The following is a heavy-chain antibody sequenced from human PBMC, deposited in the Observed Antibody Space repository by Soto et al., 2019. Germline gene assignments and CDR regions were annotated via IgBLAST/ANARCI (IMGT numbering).Heavy chain of an antibody. CDR1: GGSISSSSSDW. J-gene: IGHJ4*02. CDR2: IYHSGNT. Sequence: QVQLQESGPGLVKPSGTLSLTCAVSGGSISSSSSDWWSWVRQPPGKGLEWIGEIYHSGNTNYNPSLKSRGTISVDKSKNQFSLKVNSVTAADTAVYYCARGTLSSTWYSDSWGQGTLVTVSS. CDR3: ARGTLSSTWYSDS. V-gene: IGHV4-4*02. D-gene: IGHD6-13*01.